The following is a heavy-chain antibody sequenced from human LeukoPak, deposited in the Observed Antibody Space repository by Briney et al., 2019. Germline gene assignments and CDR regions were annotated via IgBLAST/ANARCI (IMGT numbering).Heavy chain of an antibody. V-gene: IGHV1-18*01. Sequence: ASVKVSCKASGYTFTSYGISWVRQAPGQGLEWMGWISAYNGNTNYAQKFQGRVTITTDESTSTAYMELSSLRSEDTAVYYCAIGATDSDYYYYYYMDVWGKGTTVTVSS. CDR2: ISAYNGNT. CDR1: GYTFTSYG. CDR3: AIGATDSDYYYYYYMDV. D-gene: IGHD5-24*01. J-gene: IGHJ6*03.